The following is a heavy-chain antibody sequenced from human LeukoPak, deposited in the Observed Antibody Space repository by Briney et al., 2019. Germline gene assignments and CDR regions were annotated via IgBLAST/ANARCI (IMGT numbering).Heavy chain of an antibody. Sequence: GGSLRLSCSASGFTFSTYPMHWVRQAPGKGLEYVSTIFANGDITSYAASVKGRFTASRDNSKNTLYLQMSSLRPEDTAVYYCVKSPSDGLDVWGQGATVTVSS. CDR3: VKSPSDGLDV. CDR2: IFANGDIT. CDR1: GFTFSTYP. J-gene: IGHJ6*02. V-gene: IGHV3-64D*09.